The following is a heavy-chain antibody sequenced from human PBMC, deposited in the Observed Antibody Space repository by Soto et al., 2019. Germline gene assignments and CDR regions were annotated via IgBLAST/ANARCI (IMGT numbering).Heavy chain of an antibody. D-gene: IGHD3-10*01. CDR1: GFAFGRSW. V-gene: IGHV3-7*01. CDR2: VNEDGSVK. Sequence: EVQLVETGGDLVQPGESLRLSCAASGFAFGRSWMGWVRQAPEKGLEWVAIVNEDGSVKLYIDSEECRFTITRDNAKNSLYLKMNNPRVNDTSIYGCVRDPAFGVVDYWGQGTQATVSS. J-gene: IGHJ4*02. CDR3: VRDPAFGVVDY.